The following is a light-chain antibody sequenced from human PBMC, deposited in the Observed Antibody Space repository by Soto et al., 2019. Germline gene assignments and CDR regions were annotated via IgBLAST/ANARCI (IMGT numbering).Light chain of an antibody. J-gene: IGKJ2*01. CDR1: QSVGSTY. Sequence: IVLTQSPGTLSLSPGERATLSCRASQSVGSTYISWYQQKPGQAPRLLIFGASSRATGIPGRFSGRGSGTDFTLTISSLEPADFAVYYCQHYDTSPLYSFGQGTKLESK. V-gene: IGKV3-20*01. CDR3: QHYDTSPLYS. CDR2: GAS.